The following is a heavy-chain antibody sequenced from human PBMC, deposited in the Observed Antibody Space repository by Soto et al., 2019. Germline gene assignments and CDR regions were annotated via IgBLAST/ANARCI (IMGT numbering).Heavy chain of an antibody. D-gene: IGHD2-15*01. CDR1: GDSITRGYY. V-gene: IGHV4-38-2*01. CDR2: ISHSGSS. Sequence: SETLSLTCDVSGDSITRGYYWGWIRQPPGKGLEWIGSISHSGSSYYNPSLKSRVTISLDTSKNQFSLTLSSVTAADTAIYFCARASSGGNWDFDLWGQGILVTVSS. J-gene: IGHJ4*02. CDR3: ARASSGGNWDFDL.